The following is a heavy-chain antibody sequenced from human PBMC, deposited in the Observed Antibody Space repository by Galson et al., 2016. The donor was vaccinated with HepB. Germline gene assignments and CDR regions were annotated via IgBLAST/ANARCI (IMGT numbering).Heavy chain of an antibody. CDR2: ISASGDYT. V-gene: IGHV3-23*01. CDR3: AKEQGTDEGWFGESDY. CDR1: GFTFSNYA. Sequence: SLRLSCAASGFTFSNYAMNWVRQAPGKGLEWVSGISASGDYTYCADSVKGRFTISRDNSKNTLHLQMDSLRTEDADVYHCAKEQGTDEGWFGESDYWGQGTLVTVSS. J-gene: IGHJ4*02. D-gene: IGHD3-10*01.